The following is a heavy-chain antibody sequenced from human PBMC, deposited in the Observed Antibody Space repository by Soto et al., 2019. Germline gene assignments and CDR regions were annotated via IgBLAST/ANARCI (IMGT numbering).Heavy chain of an antibody. Sequence: SETLSLTCAVYGGSFSGYYWSWIRQPPGKGLEWIGEINHSGSTNYNPSLKSRVTISVDTSKNQFSLKLSSVTAADTAVYYCARGPVVVTAMKAFDIWGQGTMVTV. V-gene: IGHV4-34*01. J-gene: IGHJ3*02. CDR2: INHSGST. CDR3: ARGPVVVTAMKAFDI. CDR1: GGSFSGYY. D-gene: IGHD2-21*02.